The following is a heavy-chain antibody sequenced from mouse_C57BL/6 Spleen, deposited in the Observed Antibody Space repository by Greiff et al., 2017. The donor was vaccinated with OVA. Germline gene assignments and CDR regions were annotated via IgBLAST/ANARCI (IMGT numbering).Heavy chain of an antibody. CDR1: GYTFTDYN. D-gene: IGHD4-1*01. J-gene: IGHJ2*01. CDR2: INPNNGGT. Sequence: VQLKESGPELVKPGASVKIPCKASGYTFTDYNMDWVKQSHGKSLEWIGDINPNNGGTIYNQKFKGKATLTVDKSSSTAYMELRSLTSEDTAVYYCARERGTGTPYFDYWGQGTTLTVSS. CDR3: ARERGTGTPYFDY. V-gene: IGHV1-18*01.